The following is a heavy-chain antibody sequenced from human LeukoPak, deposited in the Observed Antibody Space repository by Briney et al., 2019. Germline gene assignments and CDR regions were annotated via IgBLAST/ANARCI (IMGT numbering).Heavy chain of an antibody. J-gene: IGHJ4*02. D-gene: IGHD3-10*01. CDR1: GGSVSSRSHY. V-gene: IGHV4-61*01. CDR2: SYYSGST. Sequence: PSETLSLTCSVSGGSVSSRSHYWSCVRQPPGKGLEWIGYSYYSGSTDYTPSLKSRVIITVDTSKNQFSLKLSSVTAADTAVYYCARVVVRGVECDSWGQGTLVTVSS. CDR3: ARVVVRGVECDS.